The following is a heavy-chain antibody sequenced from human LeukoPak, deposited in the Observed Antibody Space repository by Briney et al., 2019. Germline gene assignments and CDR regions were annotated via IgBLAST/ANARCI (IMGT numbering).Heavy chain of an antibody. CDR3: ARGRLARSPYFDY. D-gene: IGHD6-19*01. V-gene: IGHV4-59*01. CDR2: IYYSGST. CDR1: GGSFSSYY. Sequence: PSETLSLTCTVSGGSFSSYYWSWIRQPPGKGLEWIGYIYYSGSTDYNPSLKSRVTISVETSKNQFSLNLSSVTAADAAVYYCARGRLARSPYFDYWGQGTLVTVSS. J-gene: IGHJ4*02.